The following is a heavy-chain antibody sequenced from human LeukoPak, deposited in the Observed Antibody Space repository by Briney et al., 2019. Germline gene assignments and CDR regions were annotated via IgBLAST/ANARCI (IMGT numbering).Heavy chain of an antibody. CDR1: GGSISSSSYY. D-gene: IGHD3-16*02. J-gene: IGHJ4*02. CDR3: ARSPSTTYYGFTVWGSYRSYYFDY. Sequence: SETLSLTCTVSGGSISSSSYYWGWIRQPPGKGLEWIGSIYYSGSTYYNPSLKSRVTISVDTSKNQFSLKLSSVTAADTAVYYCARSPSTTYYGFTVWGSYRSYYFDYWGQGTLVTVSS. V-gene: IGHV4-39*07. CDR2: IYYSGST.